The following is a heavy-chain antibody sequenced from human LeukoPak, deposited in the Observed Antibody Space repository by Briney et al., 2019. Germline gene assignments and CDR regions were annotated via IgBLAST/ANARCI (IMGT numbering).Heavy chain of an antibody. D-gene: IGHD3-3*01. Sequence: GRSLRLSCAASGFTFSSYGMHWVRQAPGKGLEWVAFIRYDGSNKYYADSVKGRFTISRDNSKNTLYLQMNSLRAEDTAVYYCAKDPRVTIFGVVPNWFDPWGQGTLVTVSS. CDR3: AKDPRVTIFGVVPNWFDP. V-gene: IGHV3-30*02. J-gene: IGHJ5*02. CDR1: GFTFSSYG. CDR2: IRYDGSNK.